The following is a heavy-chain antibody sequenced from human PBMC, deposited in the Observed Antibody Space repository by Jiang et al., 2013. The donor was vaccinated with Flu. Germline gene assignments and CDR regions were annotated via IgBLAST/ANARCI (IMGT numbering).Heavy chain of an antibody. CDR3: RRGGEKWLVLPDL. CDR1: GYSFSTYG. CDR2: IDTGNGNT. Sequence: GAEVKRPGASVDISCKASGYSFSTYGVHWVRLVSGQRLEWMGWIDTGNGNTKYSQKFQGRVRITRDTSATTVYMDLTNLRSEDSAVYYCRRGGEKWLVLPDLWGQGTLVAVSS. J-gene: IGHJ4*02. V-gene: IGHV1-3*04. D-gene: IGHD6-19*01.